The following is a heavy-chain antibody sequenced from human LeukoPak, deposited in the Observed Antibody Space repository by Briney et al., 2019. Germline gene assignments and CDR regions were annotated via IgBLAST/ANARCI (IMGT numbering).Heavy chain of an antibody. CDR3: VSFYETY. V-gene: IGHV3-74*01. CDR2: INSDGSWT. D-gene: IGHD2/OR15-2a*01. CDR1: GNYW. Sequence: GGSLRLSCAASGNYWMHWVRQAPGKGLVWVSHINSDGSWTSYADTVKGRFTISKDNAKNTVYLQMNSLRAEDTAVYYCVSFYETYWGRGTLVTVSS. J-gene: IGHJ4*02.